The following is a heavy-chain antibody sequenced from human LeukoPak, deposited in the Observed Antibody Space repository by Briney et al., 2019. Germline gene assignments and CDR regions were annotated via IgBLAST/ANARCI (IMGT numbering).Heavy chain of an antibody. CDR3: AKSNYYCSDSCQPDDAFDV. CDR2: ISNTAGFT. Sequence: PGGSLRLSCAASGFTFSTYAMSWVRQVPGKGLEWVSGISNTAGFTYYADSVQGRFTISRDNSKNTLYLQLNSLRAEDTAVYYCAKSNYYCSDSCQPDDAFDVWGQGTMVTVSS. CDR1: GFTFSTYA. J-gene: IGHJ3*01. V-gene: IGHV3-23*01. D-gene: IGHD2-15*01.